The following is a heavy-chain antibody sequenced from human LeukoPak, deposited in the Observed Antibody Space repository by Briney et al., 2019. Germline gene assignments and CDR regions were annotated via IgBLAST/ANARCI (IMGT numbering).Heavy chain of an antibody. V-gene: IGHV4-34*01. CDR3: AREGIAVAGFDY. D-gene: IGHD6-19*01. J-gene: IGHJ4*02. Sequence: TSETLSLTCTVSGGSISSYYWSWIRQPPGKGLEWIGEINHSGSTNYNPSLKSRVTISVDTSKNQFSLKLSSVTAADTAVYYCAREGIAVAGFDYWGRGTLVTVSS. CDR1: GGSISSYY. CDR2: INHSGST.